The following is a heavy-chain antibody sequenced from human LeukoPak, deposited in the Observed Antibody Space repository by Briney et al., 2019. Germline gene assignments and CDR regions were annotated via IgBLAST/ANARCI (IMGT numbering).Heavy chain of an antibody. V-gene: IGHV1-18*01. CDR1: GYTFTSYG. J-gene: IGHJ4*02. CDR2: ISAYSGDT. Sequence: GASVKVSCKASGYTFTSYGISWVRQAPGQGLEWMGWISAYSGDTNYAQKLQDRVTMTTDTSTRTAYMELRTLRSDDTAVYYCASNTGSDSSGYAYGGQGTLVTVSS. CDR3: ASNTGSDSSGYAY. D-gene: IGHD3-22*01.